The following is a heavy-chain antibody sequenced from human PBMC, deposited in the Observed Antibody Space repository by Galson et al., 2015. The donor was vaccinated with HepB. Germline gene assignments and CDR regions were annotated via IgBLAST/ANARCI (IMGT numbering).Heavy chain of an antibody. Sequence: SLRLSCAASGFIFSIYAMSWVRQAPGKGLEWVSSVGGGVGTTYYADSVKGRFTISRDISKNTLYLQMNSLRTEDTAVYYCAKDRWFSGDSSSGLDSWGQGTLVTVSS. CDR3: AKDRWFSGDSSSGLDS. D-gene: IGHD6-6*01. V-gene: IGHV3-23*01. J-gene: IGHJ4*02. CDR1: GFIFSIYA. CDR2: VGGGVGTT.